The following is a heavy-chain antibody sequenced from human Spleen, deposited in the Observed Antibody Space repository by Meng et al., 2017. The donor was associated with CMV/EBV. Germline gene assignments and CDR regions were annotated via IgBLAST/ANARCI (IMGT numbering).Heavy chain of an antibody. D-gene: IGHD3-22*01. CDR2: ISYDGSNK. J-gene: IGHJ4*02. CDR1: GFTFSIYA. CDR3: ARARPTDYYDSSGYYPGVLDY. V-gene: IGHV3-30-3*01. Sequence: QXHLVEXXXGVVQPGXSLGVSXASAGFTFSIYAMHWVRQAPGKGLEWVAVISYDGSNKYYADSVKGRFTISRDNSKNTLYLQMNSLRAEDTAVYYCARARPTDYYDSSGYYPGVLDYWGQGTMVTVSS.